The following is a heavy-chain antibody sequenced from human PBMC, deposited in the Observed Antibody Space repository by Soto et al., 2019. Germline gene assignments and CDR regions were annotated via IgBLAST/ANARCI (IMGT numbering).Heavy chain of an antibody. V-gene: IGHV1-69*13. CDR1: GVTFSSYA. CDR2: IIPIFGTA. D-gene: IGHD3-10*01. Sequence: SVKVSCNASGVTFSSYASRWVRQAPGQGLECMGGIIPIFGTANYAQKFQGRVTITADESTSTAYMELSSLRSEDTAVYYCARMARDYYGSGKVGFDPWGPGTLVTVSS. CDR3: ARMARDYYGSGKVGFDP. J-gene: IGHJ5*02.